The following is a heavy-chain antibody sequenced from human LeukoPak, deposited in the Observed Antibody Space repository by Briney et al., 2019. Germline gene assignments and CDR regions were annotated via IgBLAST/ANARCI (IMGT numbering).Heavy chain of an antibody. V-gene: IGHV5-51*01. J-gene: IGHJ3*02. CDR3: ATVRTSVTTSDAFDI. D-gene: IGHD4-17*01. CDR2: IYPGDSDT. Sequence: GESLKISCKGSGYTFITYWIAWVRQMPGKGLEWMRSIYPGDSDTKYSPSFQGQVTIAVDKFISTAYLQWTSLKASDTAMYYCATVRTSVTTSDAFDIWGQGTVVTVSS. CDR1: GYTFITYW.